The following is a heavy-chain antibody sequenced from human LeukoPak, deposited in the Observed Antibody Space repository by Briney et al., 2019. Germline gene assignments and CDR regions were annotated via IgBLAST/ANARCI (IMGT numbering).Heavy chain of an antibody. CDR1: GFTFSSYE. Sequence: GGSLRLSCAASGFTFSSYEMNWVRQAPGKGLEWVSYISSSGSTIYYADSVKGRFTISRDNAKNSLYLQMNSLRAEDTAVYYCASNLWFGEIPDYWGQGTLVTVSS. CDR2: ISSSGSTI. J-gene: IGHJ4*02. D-gene: IGHD3-10*01. V-gene: IGHV3-48*03. CDR3: ASNLWFGEIPDY.